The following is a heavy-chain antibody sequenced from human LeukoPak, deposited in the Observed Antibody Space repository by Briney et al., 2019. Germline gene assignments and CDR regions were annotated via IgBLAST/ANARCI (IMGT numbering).Heavy chain of an antibody. J-gene: IGHJ6*04. V-gene: IGHV1-3*01. Sequence: ASVKVSCKASGYTFTSYAMHWVRQAPGQRLDWMGWIKVGNVNTKYSQRFQGRVTITRDTSASTAYMELSSLRSEDTAVYYCARDPRYCSSTSCYVYYGMDVWGKGTTVTVSS. D-gene: IGHD2-2*01. CDR3: ARDPRYCSSTSCYVYYGMDV. CDR2: IKVGNVNT. CDR1: GYTFTSYA.